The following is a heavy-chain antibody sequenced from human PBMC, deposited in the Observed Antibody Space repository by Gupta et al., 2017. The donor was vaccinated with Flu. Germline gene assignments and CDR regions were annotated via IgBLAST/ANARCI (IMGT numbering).Heavy chain of an antibody. CDR1: GFTFSSYA. J-gene: IGHJ6*02. D-gene: IGHD6-13*01. V-gene: IGHV3-23*01. CDR3: AKELYSSSWYWQLGEYYYYGMDV. CDR2: ISGSGGST. Sequence: EVQLLESGGGLVQPGGSLRLSCAASGFTFSSYAMSWVRQAPGKGLEWVSAISGSGGSTYYADSVKGRFTISRDNSKNTLYLQMNSLRAEDTAVYYCAKELYSSSWYWQLGEYYYYGMDVWGQGTTVTVSS.